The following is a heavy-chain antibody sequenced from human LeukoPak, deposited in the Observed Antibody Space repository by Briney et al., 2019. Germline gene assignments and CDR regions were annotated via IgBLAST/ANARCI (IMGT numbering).Heavy chain of an antibody. CDR2: IYYSGST. CDR1: GGSISSGGYY. CDR3: ARDKAAAGIIDY. D-gene: IGHD6-13*01. Sequence: SETLSLTCTVSGGSISSGGYYCRWIRQHPGKGLEWLGYIYYSGSTYYNPSLKSRVTISVDTSKNQFSLKLSTVTAADTAVYYCARDKAAAGIIDYWGQGTLVTVSS. V-gene: IGHV4-31*03. J-gene: IGHJ4*02.